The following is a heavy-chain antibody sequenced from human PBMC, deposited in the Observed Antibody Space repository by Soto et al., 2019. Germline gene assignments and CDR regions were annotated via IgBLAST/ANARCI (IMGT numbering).Heavy chain of an antibody. Sequence: SVKVSCKASGGTFSSYAISWVRQAPGQGLEWMGGIIPIFGTANYAQKFQGRVTITADKSTSTAYMELSSLRSEDTAVYYCARVIILGYCSSTRCYSHYGMDVWGQGTTVTVSS. J-gene: IGHJ6*02. CDR2: IIPIFGTA. D-gene: IGHD2-2*02. CDR3: ARVIILGYCSSTRCYSHYGMDV. V-gene: IGHV1-69*06. CDR1: GGTFSSYA.